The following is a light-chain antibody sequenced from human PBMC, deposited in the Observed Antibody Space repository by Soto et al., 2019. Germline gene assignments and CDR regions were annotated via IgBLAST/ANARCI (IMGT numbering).Light chain of an antibody. J-gene: IGKJ1*01. CDR2: KAS. CDR3: QQYNSYSPET. Sequence: DIQMTQSPSTLSASVGDRVTITFQAIHSISSWLAWYQQKPGKAPKLLIYKASSLESGVPSRFSGSGSGTEFTLTISSLQPDDFATYYCQQYNSYSPETFGQGTKVDI. CDR1: HSISSW. V-gene: IGKV1-5*03.